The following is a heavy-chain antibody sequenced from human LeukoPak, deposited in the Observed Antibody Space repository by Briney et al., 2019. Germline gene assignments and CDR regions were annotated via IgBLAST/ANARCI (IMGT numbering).Heavy chain of an antibody. CDR3: AKDEVLYDSSGYPDY. J-gene: IGHJ4*02. D-gene: IGHD3-22*01. Sequence: GRSLRLSCAASGFTFSSYGMHWVRQAPGKGLEWVAVIWYDGSNKYYADSVKGRFTISRDDSKNTLCLQMNSLRAEDTAVYYCAKDEVLYDSSGYPDYWGQGTLVTVSS. CDR2: IWYDGSNK. CDR1: GFTFSSYG. V-gene: IGHV3-33*06.